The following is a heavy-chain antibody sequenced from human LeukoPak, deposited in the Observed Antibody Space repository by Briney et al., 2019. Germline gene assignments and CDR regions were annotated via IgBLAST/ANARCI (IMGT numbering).Heavy chain of an antibody. CDR1: GGTFSSYA. CDR3: ARGNVVVPAAIRRVAVAGIDPDEILDY. CDR2: IIPILGIA. V-gene: IGHV1-69*04. Sequence: GASVKVSCKASGGTFSSYAISWVRQAPGQGLEWMGRIIPILGIANYAQKFQGRVTITADKSTSTAYMELSSLRSEDTAVYYCARGNVVVPAAIRRVAVAGIDPDEILDYWGQGTLVTVSS. D-gene: IGHD2-2*01. J-gene: IGHJ4*02.